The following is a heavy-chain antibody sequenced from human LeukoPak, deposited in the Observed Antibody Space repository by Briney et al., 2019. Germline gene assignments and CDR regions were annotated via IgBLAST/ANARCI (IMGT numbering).Heavy chain of an antibody. J-gene: IGHJ4*02. CDR3: ARAPYGSGSYYTPLDY. Sequence: GGSLRLSCAASGFTFDDYGMSWVRQAPGKGLGWVSGINWNGGSTGYADSVKGRFTISRDNAKNSLYMEMNSLRAEETALYYCARAPYGSGSYYTPLDYWGQGTLVTVSS. D-gene: IGHD3-10*01. V-gene: IGHV3-20*04. CDR1: GFTFDDYG. CDR2: INWNGGST.